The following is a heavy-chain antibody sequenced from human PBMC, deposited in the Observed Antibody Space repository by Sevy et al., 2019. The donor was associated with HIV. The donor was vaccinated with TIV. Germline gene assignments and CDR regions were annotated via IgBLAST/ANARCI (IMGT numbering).Heavy chain of an antibody. CDR3: ARTSARLPFFEWLLWGPFDY. V-gene: IGHV3-30*04. Sequence: GGSLRLSCAASGFTFSSYAMHWVRQAPGKGLEWVAVISYDGSNKYCADSVKGRFTISRDNSKNTLYLQMNSLRAEDTAVYYCARTSARLPFFEWLLWGPFDYWGQGTLVTVSS. D-gene: IGHD3-3*01. CDR1: GFTFSSYA. J-gene: IGHJ4*02. CDR2: ISYDGSNK.